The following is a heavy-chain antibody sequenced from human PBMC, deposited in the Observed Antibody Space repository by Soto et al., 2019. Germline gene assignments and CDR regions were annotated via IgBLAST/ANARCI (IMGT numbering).Heavy chain of an antibody. CDR3: ARDRGSEEIQTDALDI. CDR2: IYPIVGST. D-gene: IGHD6-6*01. J-gene: IGHJ3*02. V-gene: IGHV1-46*01. Sequence: ASVKVSGEASGYSVMDYYMHWVHQAPGQGLGWMGIIYPIVGSTRNAQKFQGRVTVTRHTSTRTVYMELSSLSAEDTAVYYCARDRGSEEIQTDALDIWGQGTMVTVSS. CDR1: GYSVMDYY.